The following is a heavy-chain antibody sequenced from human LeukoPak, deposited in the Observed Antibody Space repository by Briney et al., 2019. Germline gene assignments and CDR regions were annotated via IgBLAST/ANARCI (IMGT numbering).Heavy chain of an antibody. J-gene: IGHJ4*02. Sequence: GGSLRLSCAASGFTFSSYSMNWVRQAPGKGLEWVSSISSSSSYIDYADSVKGRFTISRDNAKNSLYLQMTSLRAEHTAVYYCAREAAGSSSWYDYWGQGTLVTVSS. V-gene: IGHV3-21*01. CDR3: AREAAGSSSWYDY. CDR1: GFTFSSYS. CDR2: ISSSSSYI. D-gene: IGHD6-13*01.